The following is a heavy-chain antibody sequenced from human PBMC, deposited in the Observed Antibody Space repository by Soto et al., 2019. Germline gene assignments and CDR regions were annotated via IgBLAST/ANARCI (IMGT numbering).Heavy chain of an antibody. V-gene: IGHV4-34*01. CDR1: GGSFSGYY. CDR2: IKHSGST. CDR3: ARPYCSSTSCYEDAFDI. D-gene: IGHD2-2*01. J-gene: IGHJ3*02. Sequence: QVQLQQWGAGLLKPSETLSLTCAVYGGSFSGYYWSWIRQPPGKGLEWIGEIKHSGSTYYNPSLKSRVTISVDTSKNQFSLKLSSVTAADTAVYYCARPYCSSTSCYEDAFDIWGQAPMVTVSS.